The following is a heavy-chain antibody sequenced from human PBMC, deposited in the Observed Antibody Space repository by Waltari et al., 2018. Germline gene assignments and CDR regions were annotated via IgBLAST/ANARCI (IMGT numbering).Heavy chain of an antibody. Sequence: EVQLVESGGGLVQPGGSLRLSCAASGFTLSSYDMHWVRQATGKGLEWVSAIGTAGDTYYPGSVKGRFTISREKAKNSFYLQMNSLRAEDTAVYYCAREGDTAFDYWGQGTLVTVSS. J-gene: IGHJ4*02. CDR1: GFTLSSYD. CDR3: AREGDTAFDY. D-gene: IGHD5-18*01. V-gene: IGHV3-13*01. CDR2: IGTAGDT.